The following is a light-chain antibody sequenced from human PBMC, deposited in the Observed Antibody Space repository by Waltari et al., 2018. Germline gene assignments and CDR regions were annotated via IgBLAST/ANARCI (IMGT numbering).Light chain of an antibody. J-gene: IGLJ7*01. CDR1: HSNIGNNY. CDR2: EDS. Sequence: QSVLTQPPSVSAAPGQRVTISCSGGHSNIGNNYVSWYRQFPGTAPKLLIYEDSERPSGVPVRFSGSKSGTSATLDITGLQAGDEADDYCGTWDSSLSGAVFGGGTHLTVL. V-gene: IGLV1-51*02. CDR3: GTWDSSLSGAV.